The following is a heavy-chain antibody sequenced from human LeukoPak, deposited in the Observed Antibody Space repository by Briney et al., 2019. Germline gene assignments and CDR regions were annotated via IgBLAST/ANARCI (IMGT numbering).Heavy chain of an antibody. V-gene: IGHV1-18*01. CDR2: ISVYNANT. Sequence: GASVKVSCKASGYTFTSFGISWGRQAPGQGLEWMGWISVYNANTNYAQKLQGRVTMTTDTSTSTAYMELRSLRSDDTAVYYCARDRERWFGELLLDYFDYWGQGTLVTVSS. D-gene: IGHD3-10*01. J-gene: IGHJ4*02. CDR3: ARDRERWFGELLLDYFDY. CDR1: GYTFTSFG.